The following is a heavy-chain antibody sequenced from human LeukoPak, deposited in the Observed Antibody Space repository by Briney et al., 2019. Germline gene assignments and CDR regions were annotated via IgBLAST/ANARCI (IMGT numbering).Heavy chain of an antibody. CDR2: ITSNINTI. Sequence: GGSLRLSCAASGFTFSTYNMNWVRQAPGKGLEWLAYITSNINTIYYADSVKGRFTISRDNAKNSLYLQMNSLRAEDTAVYYCVLGGYDSPYLGFYYWGQGTLVTVSS. CDR1: GFTFSTYN. CDR3: VLGGYDSPYLGFYY. D-gene: IGHD3-22*01. V-gene: IGHV3-48*04. J-gene: IGHJ4*02.